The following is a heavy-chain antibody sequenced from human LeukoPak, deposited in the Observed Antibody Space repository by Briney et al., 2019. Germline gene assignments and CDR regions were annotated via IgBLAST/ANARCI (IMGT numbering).Heavy chain of an antibody. CDR3: AGTIPIAPAAGGALGY. V-gene: IGHV1-46*01. CDR1: GYTFTSYY. CDR2: INPSGGST. D-gene: IGHD2-2*01. Sequence: ASVKVSCKASGYTFTSYYMHWVRQAPGQGLEWMGIINPSGGSTSYAQKFQGRVTMTRDTSTSTVYMELSSLRSEDTAVYYCAGTIPIAPAAGGALGYWGQGTLVTVSS. J-gene: IGHJ4*02.